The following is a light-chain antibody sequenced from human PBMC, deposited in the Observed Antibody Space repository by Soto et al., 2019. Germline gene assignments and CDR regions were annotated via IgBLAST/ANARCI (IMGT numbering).Light chain of an antibody. Sequence: PGERATLSCRASQSVSSTYLAWFQQKPGQAPRLLMYGASNRATGIPDRFSGSGSGTDFTLTISRLEPEDFAVYYCQQYDTSPWTFGQGTKVEV. V-gene: IGKV3-20*01. CDR1: QSVSSTY. CDR3: QQYDTSPWT. J-gene: IGKJ1*01. CDR2: GAS.